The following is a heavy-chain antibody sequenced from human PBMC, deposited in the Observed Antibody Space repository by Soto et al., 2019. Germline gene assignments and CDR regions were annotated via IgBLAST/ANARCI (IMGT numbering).Heavy chain of an antibody. J-gene: IGHJ6*02. CDR3: ARHVVAAAGKGEHYYYYGMDV. CDR2: IYPGDSDT. Sequence: GESLKISCKGSGYSFTSYWIGWVRQMPGKGLEWMGIIYPGDSDTRYSPSFQGQVTISADKSISTAYLQWSSLKASDTAMYYCARHVVAAAGKGEHYYYYGMDVWGQGTTVTVPS. V-gene: IGHV5-51*01. D-gene: IGHD6-13*01. CDR1: GYSFTSYW.